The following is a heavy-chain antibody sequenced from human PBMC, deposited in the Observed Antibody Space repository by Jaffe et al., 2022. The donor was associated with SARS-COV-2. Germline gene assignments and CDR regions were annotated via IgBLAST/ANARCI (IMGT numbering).Heavy chain of an antibody. CDR2: IKQDGSEK. Sequence: EVQLVESGGGLVQPGGSLRLSCAASGFTFSTYWMSWVRQAPGKGLEWVANIKQDGSEKHYVDSVKGRFTISRDNAKNSLYLQMNSLRAEDTAVYYCARDHRTITFGGVIVGSGDYWGQGTLVTVSS. CDR3: ARDHRTITFGGVIVGSGDY. V-gene: IGHV3-7*01. J-gene: IGHJ4*02. CDR1: GFTFSTYW. D-gene: IGHD3-16*02.